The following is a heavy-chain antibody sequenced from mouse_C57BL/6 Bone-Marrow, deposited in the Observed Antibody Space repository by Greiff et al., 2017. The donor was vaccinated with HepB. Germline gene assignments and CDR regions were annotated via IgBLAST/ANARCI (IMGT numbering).Heavy chain of an antibody. J-gene: IGHJ4*01. CDR3: ARGPLGAMDY. D-gene: IGHD4-1*01. Sequence: EVKLEESGGGLVQPGGSLKLSCAASGFTFSDYYMYWVRQTPEKRLEWVAYISNGGGSTYYPDTVKGRFTISRDNAKNTLYLQMSRLKSEDTAMYYCARGPLGAMDYWGQGTSVTVSS. CDR1: GFTFSDYY. V-gene: IGHV5-12*01. CDR2: ISNGGGST.